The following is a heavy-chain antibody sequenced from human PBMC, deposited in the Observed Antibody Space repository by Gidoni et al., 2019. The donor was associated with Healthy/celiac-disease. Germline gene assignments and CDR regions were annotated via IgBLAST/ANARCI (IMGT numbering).Heavy chain of an antibody. J-gene: IGHJ4*02. V-gene: IGHV3-30*18. CDR1: GFPSSSYG. CDR2: ISYDGSNK. Sequence: QVQLVDSGGGVVQPGRSLSLSCAASGFPSSSYGMHWVRQAPGKGMEWVAVISYDGSNKYYADSVKGRFTISRDNSKNTLYLQMNSLRAEDTAVYYCAKSWDTWIQLYFDYWGQGTLVTVSS. CDR3: AKSWDTWIQLYFDY. D-gene: IGHD5-18*01.